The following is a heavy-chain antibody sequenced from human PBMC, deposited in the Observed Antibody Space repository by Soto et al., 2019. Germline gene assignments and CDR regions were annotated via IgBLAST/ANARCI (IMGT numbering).Heavy chain of an antibody. CDR2: IKQDGSEK. CDR3: ARDDVVVVPAAIRRYYYYGMDV. Sequence: EVQLVESGGGLVQPGGSLRLSCAASGFTFSSYWMSWVRQAPGKGLEWVANIKQDGSEKYYVDSVKGRFTISRDNAKNSLSLQMNSLRAEDTAVYYCARDDVVVVPAAIRRYYYYGMDVWGQGTTVTVSS. J-gene: IGHJ6*02. CDR1: GFTFSSYW. D-gene: IGHD2-2*02. V-gene: IGHV3-7*01.